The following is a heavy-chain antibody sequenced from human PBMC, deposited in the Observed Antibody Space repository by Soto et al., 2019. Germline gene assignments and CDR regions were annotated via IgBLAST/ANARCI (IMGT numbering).Heavy chain of an antibody. CDR2: INHSGST. V-gene: IGHV4-34*01. D-gene: IGHD2-2*01. J-gene: IGHJ3*02. CDR1: GGSFSGYY. Sequence: QVQLQQWGAGLLKPSETLSLTCAVYGGSFSGYYWSWIRQPPGKGLEWIGEINHSGSTNYNPSRKSRVTISVDTSKNQFSLKLSSVTAADTAVYYCAREYEDDAFDIWGQGTMVTVSS. CDR3: AREYEDDAFDI.